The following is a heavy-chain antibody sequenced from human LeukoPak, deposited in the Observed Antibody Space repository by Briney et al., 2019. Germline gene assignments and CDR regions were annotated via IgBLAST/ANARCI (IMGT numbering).Heavy chain of an antibody. D-gene: IGHD3-10*01. CDR1: GYTFTGYY. V-gene: IGHV1-2*02. CDR3: ARTGYGSGSPDDY. J-gene: IGHJ4*02. Sequence: ASVKVSCKASGYTFTGYYMHWVRQAPGQGLEWMGWINPNSGGTNYAQKFQGRVTMTRDTSISTAYMELSRLRSDDTAVYYCARTGYGSGSPDDYWGQGTLVTVSS. CDR2: INPNSGGT.